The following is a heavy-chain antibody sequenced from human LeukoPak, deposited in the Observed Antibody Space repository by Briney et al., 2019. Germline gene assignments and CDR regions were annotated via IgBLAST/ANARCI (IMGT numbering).Heavy chain of an antibody. CDR3: ARAGYSSSWYGGGYDWFDP. V-gene: IGHV4-34*01. CDR1: GGSFSGYY. Sequence: PSETLSLTCTVSGGSFSGYYWSWIRQPPGKGLEWIGEINHSGSTNYNPSLKSRVTISVDTSKNQFSLKLSSVTAADTAVYYCARAGYSSSWYGGGYDWFDPWGQGTLVTVSS. D-gene: IGHD6-13*01. CDR2: INHSGST. J-gene: IGHJ5*02.